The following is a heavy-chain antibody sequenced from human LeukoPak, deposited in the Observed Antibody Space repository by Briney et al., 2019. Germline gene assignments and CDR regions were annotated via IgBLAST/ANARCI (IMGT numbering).Heavy chain of an antibody. J-gene: IGHJ4*02. V-gene: IGHV1-18*01. D-gene: IGHD3-22*01. CDR3: ARADDYYDSSGDLFDY. CDR1: GYTFTSYG. Sequence: ASVKVSCKASGYTFTSYGISWVRQAPGQGLEWMGWISAYNGNTNYAQKLQGRVTMTTDTSTSTASMELRSLRSDDTAVYYCARADDYYDSSGDLFDYWGQGTLVTVSS. CDR2: ISAYNGNT.